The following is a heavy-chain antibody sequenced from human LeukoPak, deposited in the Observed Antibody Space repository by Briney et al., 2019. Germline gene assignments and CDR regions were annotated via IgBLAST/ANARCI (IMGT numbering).Heavy chain of an antibody. CDR1: GGSISSSSYY. D-gene: IGHD4-17*01. CDR3: ASYGDYETTTFDY. V-gene: IGHV4-61*05. CDR2: IYYSGST. Sequence: PSETLSLTCTVSGGSISSSSYYWGWIRQPPGKGLEWIGYIYYSGSTNYNPSLKSRVTISEDTSKNQFSLKLSSVTAADTAVYYCASYGDYETTTFDYWGQGTLVTVSS. J-gene: IGHJ4*02.